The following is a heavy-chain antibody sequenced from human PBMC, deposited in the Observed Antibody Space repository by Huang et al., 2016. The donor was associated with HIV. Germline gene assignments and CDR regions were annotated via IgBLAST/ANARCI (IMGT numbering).Heavy chain of an antibody. Sequence: QVQLVESGGGVVQPERSLKISCATSHFTFTSYGLHWVRQAPGKGLEWVASISYDGNTKFYADSVKGRFTISRDNSKKILFLQMSSLRPEDTAIYYCTKDWSVRGTNRFNSMDYWGQGTQVTVSS. J-gene: IGHJ4*02. CDR1: HFTFTSYG. V-gene: IGHV3-30*18. D-gene: IGHD3-16*02. CDR3: TKDWSVRGTNRFNSMDY. CDR2: ISYDGNTK.